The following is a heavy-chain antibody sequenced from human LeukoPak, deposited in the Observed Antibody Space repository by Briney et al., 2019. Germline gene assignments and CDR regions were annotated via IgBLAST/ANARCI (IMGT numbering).Heavy chain of an antibody. V-gene: IGHV1-24*01. CDR1: GYTLTELS. Sequence: GASVKVSCKVSGYTLTELSMHWVRQAPGKGLEWMGGFDPEDGETIYAQKFQGRVTMTEDTSTDTAYMELSSLRSEDTAVYYCATGYSYGHGSSYNWFDPWGQGTLVTVSS. CDR3: ATGYSYGHGSSYNWFDP. D-gene: IGHD5-18*01. CDR2: FDPEDGET. J-gene: IGHJ5*02.